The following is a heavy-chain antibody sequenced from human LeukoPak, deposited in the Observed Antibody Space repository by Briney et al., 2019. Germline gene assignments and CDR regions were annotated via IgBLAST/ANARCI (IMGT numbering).Heavy chain of an antibody. CDR2: IYHSGST. J-gene: IGHJ6*02. CDR1: GYSISSGYY. Sequence: SETLSLTCTVSGYSISSGYYWGWIRQPPGKGLEWIGSIYHSGSTYYNPSLKSRVTISVDTSKNQFSLKLSSVTAADTAVYYCARLKEGYYYYGMDVWGQGTTVTVSS. CDR3: ARLKEGYYYYGMDV. V-gene: IGHV4-38-2*02.